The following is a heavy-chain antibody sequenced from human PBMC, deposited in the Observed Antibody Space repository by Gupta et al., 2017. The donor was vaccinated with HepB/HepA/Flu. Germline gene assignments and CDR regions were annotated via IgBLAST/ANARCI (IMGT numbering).Heavy chain of an antibody. V-gene: IGHV4-59*08. CDR3: AASTQQLVPY. CDR2: IYYSGST. J-gene: IGHJ4*02. CDR1: GGSISRYY. D-gene: IGHD6-13*01. Sequence: QVQLQESGPGLVKPSETLSLTCTVSGGSISRYYWSWIRQPPGKGLEWIGYIYYSGSTNYNPSLKSRVTISVDTSKNQFSLKLSSVTAADTAVYYCAASTQQLVPYWGQGTLVTVSS.